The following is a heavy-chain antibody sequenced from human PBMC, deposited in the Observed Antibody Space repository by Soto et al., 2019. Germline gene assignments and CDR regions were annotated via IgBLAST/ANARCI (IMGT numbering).Heavy chain of an antibody. D-gene: IGHD2-2*01. CDR1: GFIFSSFW. CDR3: AKDPVVVVPAAMIWSP. J-gene: IGHJ5*02. Sequence: GRSLRLSCAASGFIFSSFWMTWVRQAPGKGLEWVSDISGSGGSTYYADSVKGRFTISRDNSKNTLYLQMNSLRAEDTAVYYCAKDPVVVVPAAMIWSPWGQGTLVTVSS. CDR2: ISGSGGST. V-gene: IGHV3-23*01.